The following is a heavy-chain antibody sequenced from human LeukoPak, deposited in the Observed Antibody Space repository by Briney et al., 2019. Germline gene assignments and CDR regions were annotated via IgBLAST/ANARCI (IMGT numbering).Heavy chain of an antibody. CDR2: INHSGST. V-gene: IGHV4-34*01. J-gene: IGHJ6*02. Sequence: SETLSLTCAVYGGSFRGYYWSWIRQPPGKGLEWIGEINHSGSTNYNPSLKSRVTISVDTSKNQFSLKLSSVTAADTAVYYCGNTYYYGMDVWGQGTTVTVSS. CDR3: GNTYYYGMDV. CDR1: GGSFRGYY.